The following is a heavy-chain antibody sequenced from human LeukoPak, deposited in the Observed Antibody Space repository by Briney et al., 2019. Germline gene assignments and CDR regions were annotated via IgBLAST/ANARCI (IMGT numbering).Heavy chain of an antibody. J-gene: IGHJ5*02. V-gene: IGHV3-30*04. CDR1: GFTFSSYA. CDR2: ISYDGSNK. CDR3: ARDLSHSGYDPTDSWFDP. D-gene: IGHD5-12*01. Sequence: GGSLRLSCAAPGFTFSSYAMHWVRQAPGKGLEWVAVISYDGSNKYYADSVKGRFTISRDNSKNTLYLQMNSLRAEDTAVYYCARDLSHSGYDPTDSWFDPWGQGTLVTVSS.